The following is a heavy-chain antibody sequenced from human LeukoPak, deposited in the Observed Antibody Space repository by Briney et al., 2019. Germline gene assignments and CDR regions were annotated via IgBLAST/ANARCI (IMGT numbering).Heavy chain of an antibody. Sequence: GGSLRLSCVASGFTFSIYAMNWVRQAPGKGLEWVSGIAGGTDTFYADSVKGRFTISRDNSKNTLYLQMDSLRAEDTAVYYCAKDGGPRFGVGYYYMDVWGKGTTVTVSS. CDR2: IAGGTDT. J-gene: IGHJ6*03. V-gene: IGHV3-NL1*01. D-gene: IGHD2-8*01. CDR1: GFTFSIYA. CDR3: AKDGGPRFGVGYYYMDV.